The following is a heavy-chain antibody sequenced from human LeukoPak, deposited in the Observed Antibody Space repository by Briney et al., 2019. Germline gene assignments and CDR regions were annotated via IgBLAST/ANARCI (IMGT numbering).Heavy chain of an antibody. D-gene: IGHD5-24*01. CDR2: IKQAGSEK. J-gene: IGHJ6*03. Sequence: GGSLRLSCAASGFTFSSYWMSWVRQASGKGLEWVANIKQAGSEKYYVDSVKGRFIISRDNAKNSLHLQMNTLRAEDTAVYYCARVWGPKPDMPAINDHFYYYMDVWGKGTTVTASS. V-gene: IGHV3-7*01. CDR1: GFTFSSYW. CDR3: ARVWGPKPDMPAINDHFYYYMDV.